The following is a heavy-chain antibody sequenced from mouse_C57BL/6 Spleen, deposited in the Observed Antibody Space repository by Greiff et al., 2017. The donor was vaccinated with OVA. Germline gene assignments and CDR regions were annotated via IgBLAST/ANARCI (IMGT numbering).Heavy chain of an antibody. CDR2: IYPGDGDT. CDR1: GYAFSSYW. J-gene: IGHJ2*01. D-gene: IGHD2-1*01. Sequence: QVQLQQSGAELVKPGASVKISCKASGYAFSSYWMNWVKQRPGKGLEWIGQIYPGDGDTNYNGKFKGKATLTADKSSSTAYMQLSSLTSEDSAVYFCARSPYGNYGNFDYWGQGTTLTVSS. CDR3: ARSPYGNYGNFDY. V-gene: IGHV1-80*01.